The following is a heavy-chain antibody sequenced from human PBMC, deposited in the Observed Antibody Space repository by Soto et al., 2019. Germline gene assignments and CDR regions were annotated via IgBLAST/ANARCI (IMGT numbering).Heavy chain of an antibody. D-gene: IGHD2-2*02. Sequence: NPSETLSLTCGVSGNSIRSGYSWGWIRQPPGKGLEWIGSMYHSGNTHYNPSLKTRVTISGDTSKNQFSLKLSSVTAADTAVYFCARGIEVRCTSDRCYTGDWFDPWGQGTPVTVSS. J-gene: IGHJ5*02. CDR1: GNSIRSGYS. V-gene: IGHV4-38-2*01. CDR2: MYHSGNT. CDR3: ARGIEVRCTSDRCYTGDWFDP.